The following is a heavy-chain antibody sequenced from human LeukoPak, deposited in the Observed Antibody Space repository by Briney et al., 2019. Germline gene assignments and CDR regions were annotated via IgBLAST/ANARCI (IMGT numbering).Heavy chain of an antibody. V-gene: IGHV4-4*07. CDR3: AKTMGRVGWFDP. J-gene: IGHJ5*02. CDR2: IYTSGST. CDR1: GDSISNFY. Sequence: SETLSLTCTVSGDSISNFYWSWIRQPAGKGLEWIGRIYTSGSTNYNPSLKSRVTISVDTSKNQFSLKLSSVTAADTAVYYCAKTMGRVGWFDPWGQGTLVTVSS. D-gene: IGHD1-14*01.